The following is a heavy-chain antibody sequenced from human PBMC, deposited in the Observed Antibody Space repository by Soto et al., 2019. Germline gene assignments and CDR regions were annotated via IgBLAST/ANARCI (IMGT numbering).Heavy chain of an antibody. V-gene: IGHV5-51*01. CDR1: WYTVTHPW. CDR2: IYPGDSNI. D-gene: IGHD2-2*01. CDR3: ARHAYWASNTCYYYYGLDV. Sequence: GGFLKVPCKGSWYTVTHPWMGWGGQVPRKSLEWMGIIYPGDSNIRYSPSFQGQVTISADMSTSTAYLQWSSLKASDTAMYYCARHAYWASNTCYYYYGLDVWGQGTTVTVS. J-gene: IGHJ6*02.